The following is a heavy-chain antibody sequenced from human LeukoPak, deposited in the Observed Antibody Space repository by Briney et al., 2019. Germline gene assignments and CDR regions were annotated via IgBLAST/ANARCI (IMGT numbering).Heavy chain of an antibody. CDR3: ARASTRVTFGGVIVPGGDY. CDR2: ISAYNGNT. J-gene: IGHJ4*02. CDR1: GYTFTSYG. V-gene: IGHV1-18*01. Sequence: GASVKVSCKASGYTFTSYGISLVRQAPGQGLEWMGWISAYNGNTNYAQKLQGRVTMTTDTSTSTAYMELRSLRSDDTAVYYCARASTRVTFGGVIVPGGDYWGQGTLVTVSS. D-gene: IGHD3-16*02.